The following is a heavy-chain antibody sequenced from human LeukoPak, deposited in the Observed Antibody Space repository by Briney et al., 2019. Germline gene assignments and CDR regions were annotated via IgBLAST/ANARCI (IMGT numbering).Heavy chain of an antibody. CDR1: GFTFSIYA. Sequence: GGSLRLSCAASGFTFSIYATSWVRQAPGKGLEWVSSIGGSGSGYSTYYADSVKGRFTISRDTSKNTLYLQMNSLRAEDTAVYYCAKEAGQDYGALDAFDVWGQGTMVTVPS. V-gene: IGHV3-23*01. J-gene: IGHJ3*01. CDR3: AKEAGQDYGALDAFDV. D-gene: IGHD4-17*01. CDR2: IGGSGSGYST.